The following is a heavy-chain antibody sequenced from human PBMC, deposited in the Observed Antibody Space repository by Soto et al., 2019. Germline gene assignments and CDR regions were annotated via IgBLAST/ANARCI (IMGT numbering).Heavy chain of an antibody. CDR2: ISAYNGNT. D-gene: IGHD6-6*01. CDR3: ARVGGLVEYSSSSYYYYYMDV. V-gene: IGHV1-18*01. Sequence: ASVKVSCKASGYTFTSYGISWVRQAPGQGLEWMGWISAYNGNTNYAQKLQGRVTMTTDTSTSTAYMELRSLRSDDTAVYYCARVGGLVEYSSSSYYYYYMDVWGKGTTVTVSS. CDR1: GYTFTSYG. J-gene: IGHJ6*03.